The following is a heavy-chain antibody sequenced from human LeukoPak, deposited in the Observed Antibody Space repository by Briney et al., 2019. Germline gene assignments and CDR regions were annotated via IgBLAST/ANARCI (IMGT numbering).Heavy chain of an antibody. CDR3: TKDLMTGFSSGWYFGY. D-gene: IGHD6-19*01. CDR1: GATLHSFA. J-gene: IGHJ4*02. Sequence: GGSLRLSCAASGATLHSFAMSWVRQAPGQGLEWLAVTSGTEDSTHYADSVWGRFIISTDSSKKSLYLQMNSLRAEDTAVYYCTKDLMTGFSSGWYFGYWGLGTLVTVSS. V-gene: IGHV3-23*01. CDR2: TSGTEDST.